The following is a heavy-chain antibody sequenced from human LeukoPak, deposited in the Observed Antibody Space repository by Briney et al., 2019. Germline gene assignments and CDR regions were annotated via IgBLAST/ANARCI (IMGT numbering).Heavy chain of an antibody. Sequence: ASVKVSCKASGYTFTGHALHWVRQTPGEGLEWMAWINCATGKTEYSQNFEARVTVTRDTSASTVYMELSGLRSEDTAVYYCARSILIVPNTFYYYYYMDVWGQGTTVIVSS. CDR3: ARSILIVPNTFYYYYYMDV. CDR1: GYTFTGHA. J-gene: IGHJ6*02. CDR2: INCATGKT. V-gene: IGHV1-3*01. D-gene: IGHD2/OR15-2a*01.